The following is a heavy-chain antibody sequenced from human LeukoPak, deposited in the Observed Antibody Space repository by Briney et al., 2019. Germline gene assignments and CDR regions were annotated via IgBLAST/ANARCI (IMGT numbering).Heavy chain of an antibody. CDR1: GGSISSYY. CDR2: IYYSGST. D-gene: IGHD2-15*01. J-gene: IGHJ5*02. CDR3: ARVLGYCSGGSCNRFDP. Sequence: SETLSLTCTVSGGSISSYYWSWIRQPPGKGLEWIGYIYYSGSTNYNPSLKSRVTISVDTSKNQFSLKLSSVTGADTAVYYCARVLGYCSGGSCNRFDPWGQGTLVTVSS. V-gene: IGHV4-59*08.